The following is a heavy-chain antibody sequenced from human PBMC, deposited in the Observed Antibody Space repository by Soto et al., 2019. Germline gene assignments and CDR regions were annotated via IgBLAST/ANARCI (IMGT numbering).Heavy chain of an antibody. CDR2: IYYSVNT. D-gene: IGHD3-3*01. Sequence: PSETLSLTCSDSDDSINSDKYYWGWIRQPPGKGLEWIGHIYYSVNTNYNPSLKSRVTISVDTSKNQFSLKMTSVTAADTAVYYCAKYDFWSGYFVDSWGQGTLVTVSS. V-gene: IGHV4-61*05. J-gene: IGHJ4*02. CDR3: AKYDFWSGYFVDS. CDR1: DDSINSDKYY.